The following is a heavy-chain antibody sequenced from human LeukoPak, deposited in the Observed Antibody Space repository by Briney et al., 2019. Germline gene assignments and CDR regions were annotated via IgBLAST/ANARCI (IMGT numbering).Heavy chain of an antibody. D-gene: IGHD6-6*01. CDR2: IYSGGST. J-gene: IGHJ3*02. Sequence: QAGGSLRLSCAASGFTVNSNYMSWVRQAPGKGLERVSVIYSGGSTYYADSVKGRFTISRDNSKNTLYLQMNSLRAEDTAVYYCARDSSGAFDIWGQGTMVTVSS. CDR1: GFTVNSNY. V-gene: IGHV3-53*01. CDR3: ARDSSGAFDI.